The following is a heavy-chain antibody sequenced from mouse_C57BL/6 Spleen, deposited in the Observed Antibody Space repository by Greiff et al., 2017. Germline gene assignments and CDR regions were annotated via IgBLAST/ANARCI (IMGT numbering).Heavy chain of an antibody. D-gene: IGHD2-4*01. CDR3: AREGLGLRRTLFDY. CDR2: IDPNSGGT. Sequence: QVHVKQPGAELVKPGASVKLSCKASGYTFTSYWMHWVKQRPGRGLEWIGRIDPNSGGTKYNEKFKSKATLTVDKPSSTAYMQLSSLTSEDSAVYYCAREGLGLRRTLFDYWGQGTTLTVAS. J-gene: IGHJ2*01. CDR1: GYTFTSYW. V-gene: IGHV1-72*01.